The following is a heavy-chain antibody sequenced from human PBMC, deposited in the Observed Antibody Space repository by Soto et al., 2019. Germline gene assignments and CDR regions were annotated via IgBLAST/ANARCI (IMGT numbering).Heavy chain of an antibody. CDR3: ATSYGSGLWAFDI. CDR2: INPNSGGT. V-gene: IGHV1-2*04. CDR1: GYTFTGYY. J-gene: IGHJ3*02. D-gene: IGHD3-10*01. Sequence: ASVKVSCKASGYTFTGYYMHWVRQAPGQGLEWMGWINPNSGGTNYAQKFQGWVTMTRDTSISTAYMELSRLRSDDTAVYYCATSYGSGLWAFDIWGQGTMVTVSS.